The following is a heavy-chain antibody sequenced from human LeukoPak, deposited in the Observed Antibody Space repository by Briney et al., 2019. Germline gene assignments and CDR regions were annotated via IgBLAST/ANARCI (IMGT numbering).Heavy chain of an antibody. Sequence: GGSLRLSCAASGFTFSSYAMSWVRQAPGKVLEWVSAISGSGGSTYYADSVKGRFTISRDNSKNTLYLQMNSLRAEDTAVYYCAKDSRRSDSNLPPSYFQHWGQGTLVTVSS. CDR3: AKDSRRSDSNLPPSYFQH. V-gene: IGHV3-23*01. CDR1: GFTFSSYA. D-gene: IGHD4-11*01. CDR2: ISGSGGST. J-gene: IGHJ1*01.